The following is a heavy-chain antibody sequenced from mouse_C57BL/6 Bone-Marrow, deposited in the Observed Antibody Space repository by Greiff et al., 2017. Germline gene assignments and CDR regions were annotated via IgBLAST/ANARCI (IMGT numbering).Heavy chain of an antibody. CDR1: GFTFSDYG. CDR2: IGNLAYSI. V-gene: IGHV5-15*01. CDR3: AKGGWFAY. Sequence: EVMLVESGGGLVQTGGSLKLSCAASGFTFSDYGMAWVRQAPRKGPEWVAFIGNLAYSIDYAETVTGRFTISRENAKNTLYLEISSLRSEDTAMYYCAKGGWFAYWGQGTLVTVSA. J-gene: IGHJ3*01.